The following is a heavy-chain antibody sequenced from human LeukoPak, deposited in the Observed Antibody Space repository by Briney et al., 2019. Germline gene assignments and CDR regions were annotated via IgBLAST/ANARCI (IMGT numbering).Heavy chain of an antibody. CDR2: IRSKAYGGTT. Sequence: GGSLRRSCTASGFTFGDYAMSWVRQAPGKGLEWVGFIRSKAYGGTTEYAASVKGRFTISRDDSKSIAYLQMNSLKTEDTAVYYCTRVAHYDFWSGYFPGYWGQGTLVTVSS. J-gene: IGHJ4*02. V-gene: IGHV3-49*04. D-gene: IGHD3-3*01. CDR3: TRVAHYDFWSGYFPGY. CDR1: GFTFGDYA.